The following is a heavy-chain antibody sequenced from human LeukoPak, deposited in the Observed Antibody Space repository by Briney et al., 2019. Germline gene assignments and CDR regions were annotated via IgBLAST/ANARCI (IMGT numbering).Heavy chain of an antibody. J-gene: IGHJ3*02. Sequence: PSETLSLTCTVSGGSISSSSYYWGWIRQPPGKGLEWIGYIYYSGSTNYNPSLKSRVTISVDTSKNQFSLKLSSVPAADTAVYYCARHGAYYDFWSGYYSANAFDIWGQGTMVTVSS. V-gene: IGHV4-61*05. CDR1: GGSISSSSYY. CDR3: ARHGAYYDFWSGYYSANAFDI. CDR2: IYYSGST. D-gene: IGHD3-3*01.